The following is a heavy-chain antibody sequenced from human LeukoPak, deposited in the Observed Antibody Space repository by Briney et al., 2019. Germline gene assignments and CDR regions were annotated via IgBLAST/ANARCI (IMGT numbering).Heavy chain of an antibody. D-gene: IGHD3-10*01. V-gene: IGHV1-18*01. Sequence: ASVKVSCKASGYTFSNYGISWVRQAPGRGLEWMGWISAYNGNRDYAQKLQGRVTMTTDTSTSTAYMELRSLRSDDTAVYYCARTYYYGSGSYYTQFDYWGQGTLVTVSS. CDR1: GYTFSNYG. J-gene: IGHJ4*02. CDR2: ISAYNGNR. CDR3: ARTYYYGSGSYYTQFDY.